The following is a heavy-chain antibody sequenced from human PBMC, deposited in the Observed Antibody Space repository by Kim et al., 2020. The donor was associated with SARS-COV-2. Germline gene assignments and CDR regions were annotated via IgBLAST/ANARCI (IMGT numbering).Heavy chain of an antibody. CDR2: ISAYNGNT. D-gene: IGHD1-1*01. CDR3: ERYHVVNWNSDY. V-gene: IGHV1-18*01. CDR1: GYTFTSYG. Sequence: ASVKVSCKASGYTFTSYGISWVRQAPGQGLEWMGWISAYNGNTNYAQKLQGRVTMTTDTSTSTAYMELRSLRSDDTAVYYCERYHVVNWNSDYWGQGTLVTVSS. J-gene: IGHJ4*02.